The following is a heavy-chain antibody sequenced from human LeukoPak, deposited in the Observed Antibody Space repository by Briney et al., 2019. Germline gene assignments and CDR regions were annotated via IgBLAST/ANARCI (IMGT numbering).Heavy chain of an antibody. D-gene: IGHD2-2*01. CDR1: GGSITGGSFY. Sequence: PSQTLSLTCTVSGGSITGGSFYWSWIRQPAGKGLEWIGHIYVSGSANYNPSLNSRVTISMDTSKNQFSLNLSSVTAADTAVYYCARDPFAGYCTTTNCQGFWGQGTLVTVSS. V-gene: IGHV4-61*09. CDR2: IYVSGSA. CDR3: ARDPFAGYCTTTNCQGF. J-gene: IGHJ4*02.